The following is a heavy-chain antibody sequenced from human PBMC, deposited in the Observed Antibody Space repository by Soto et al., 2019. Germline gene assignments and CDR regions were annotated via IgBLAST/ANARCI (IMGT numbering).Heavy chain of an antibody. V-gene: IGHV1-2*04. Sequence: ASVKVSCKASGYTFTGYYMHWVRQAPGQGLEWMGWINPNSGGTNYAQKFQGWVTMTRDTSISTAYMELSRLRSDDTAVYYCARGLLRFLEWLPYFDYWGQGTLVTVSS. CDR1: GYTFTGYY. J-gene: IGHJ4*02. CDR3: ARGLLRFLEWLPYFDY. D-gene: IGHD3-3*01. CDR2: INPNSGGT.